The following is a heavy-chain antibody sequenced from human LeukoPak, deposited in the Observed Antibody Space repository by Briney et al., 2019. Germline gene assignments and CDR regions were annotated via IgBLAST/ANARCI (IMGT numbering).Heavy chain of an antibody. CDR3: ARRSSSWYDAFDI. Sequence: GESLKISCKGSGYSFTSYWIGWVRQMPGKGLEWMGIIYPGDSDTRYSPSFQGQVTISADKSISTAYLQWSSLKASDTGMYYCARRSSSWYDAFDIWGQGTMVTVSS. J-gene: IGHJ3*02. CDR1: GYSFTSYW. CDR2: IYPGDSDT. V-gene: IGHV5-51*01. D-gene: IGHD6-13*01.